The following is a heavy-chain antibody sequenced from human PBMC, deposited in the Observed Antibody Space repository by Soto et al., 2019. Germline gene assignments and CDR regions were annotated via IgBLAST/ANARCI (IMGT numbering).Heavy chain of an antibody. Sequence: QVQLVESGGGVVQPGRSLRLSCAASGFTFSSYGMHWVRQAPGKGLEWVAVIWYDGSNKYYADSVKGRFTISRDNSKNTLYLQMNRLRAEDTAVYYCARTTAAGTWYYYYGMDVWGQGTTVTVSS. CDR2: IWYDGSNK. CDR3: ARTTAAGTWYYYYGMDV. CDR1: GFTFSSYG. V-gene: IGHV3-33*01. D-gene: IGHD6-13*01. J-gene: IGHJ6*02.